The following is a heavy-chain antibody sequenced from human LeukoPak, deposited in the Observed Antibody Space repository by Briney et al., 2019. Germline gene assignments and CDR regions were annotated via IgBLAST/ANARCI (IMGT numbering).Heavy chain of an antibody. CDR2: IYTSGST. Sequence: PSENLSRTCTVSGGSISNYYWSWIRQPAGKGLEWIGRIYTSGSTNYNPSLKSRVTMSVDTSKNQFSLKLSSVTAADTAVYYCARDKTGTTRLHWFDPWGQGTLVTVSS. D-gene: IGHD1-1*01. J-gene: IGHJ5*02. V-gene: IGHV4-4*07. CDR3: ARDKTGTTRLHWFDP. CDR1: GGSISNYY.